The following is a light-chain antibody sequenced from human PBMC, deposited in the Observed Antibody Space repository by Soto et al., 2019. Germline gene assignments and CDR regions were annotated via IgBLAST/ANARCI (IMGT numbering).Light chain of an antibody. Sequence: EIVLTQSPGTLSLSPRERATLSCRASQSVSSSYLAWYQQKPGQAPRLLIYGASSRATGIPDRFSGSGSGTDFTLTISRLEPEDFAVYYCQQYCSAYTFGQGTKLEIK. CDR1: QSVSSSY. CDR3: QQYCSAYT. V-gene: IGKV3-20*01. J-gene: IGKJ2*01. CDR2: GAS.